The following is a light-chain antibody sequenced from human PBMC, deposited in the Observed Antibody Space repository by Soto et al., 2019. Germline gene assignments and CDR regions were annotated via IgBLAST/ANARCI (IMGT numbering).Light chain of an antibody. CDR2: DAS. V-gene: IGKV1-27*01. J-gene: IGKJ1*01. CDR3: QKYNKAPWT. CDR1: RDIDDY. Sequence: DIQRPQSPPYLSASVGDRVTITCRASRDIDDYLAWYQHIAGKAPKLLIYDASSLQPGVPSRFSVSGSGTYFTLTIKSVRPEHVATYYCQKYNKAPWTFGQGTKV.